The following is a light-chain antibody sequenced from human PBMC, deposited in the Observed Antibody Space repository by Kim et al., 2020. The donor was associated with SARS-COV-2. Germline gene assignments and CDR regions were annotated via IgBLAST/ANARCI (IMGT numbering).Light chain of an antibody. J-gene: IGKJ1*01. CDR1: QSVSSSY. V-gene: IGKV3-20*01. CDR3: QQYSSSPRT. Sequence: EVVLTQSPGTLSLSPGERATLSCRTSQSVSSSYFAWYQQKPGQAPRLLIYGTSTRATGIPDRFSGSGSGTDFTLTISRLEPEDFAVYYCQQYSSSPRTFGHGTKVDIK. CDR2: GTS.